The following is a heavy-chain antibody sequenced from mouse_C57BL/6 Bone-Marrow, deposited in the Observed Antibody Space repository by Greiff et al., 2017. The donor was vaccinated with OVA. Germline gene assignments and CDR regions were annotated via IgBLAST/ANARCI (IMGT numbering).Heavy chain of an antibody. CDR1: GFTFSSYG. CDR3: ARDGYYDYFDY. V-gene: IGHV5-6*01. D-gene: IGHD2-3*01. CDR2: ISSGGSYT. J-gene: IGHJ2*01. Sequence: EVKLVESGGDLVKPGGSLQLSCAASGFTFSSYGMSWVRQTPDKRLEWVATISSGGSYTYYPDSVKGRFTISRDNAKNTLYLQMSSLKSEDTAMYYCARDGYYDYFDYWGQGTTLTVSS.